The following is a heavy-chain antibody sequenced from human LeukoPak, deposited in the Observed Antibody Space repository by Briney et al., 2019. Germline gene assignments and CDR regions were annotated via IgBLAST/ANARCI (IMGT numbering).Heavy chain of an antibody. Sequence: GGSLRLSCAASGFTFSSYAMSWVRQAPGKGLEWASAISGSGGSTYYADSVKGRFTISRDNSKNTLYLQMNSLRAEDTAVYYCAKDLGITGTTGAFDIWGQGTMVTVSS. V-gene: IGHV3-23*01. CDR3: AKDLGITGTTGAFDI. CDR2: ISGSGGST. CDR1: GFTFSSYA. J-gene: IGHJ3*02. D-gene: IGHD1-7*01.